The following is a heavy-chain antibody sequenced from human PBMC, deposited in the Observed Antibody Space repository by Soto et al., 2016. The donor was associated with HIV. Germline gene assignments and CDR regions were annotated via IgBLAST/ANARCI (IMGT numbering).Heavy chain of an antibody. CDR1: GGTFNSYA. CDR3: ARGSVLSAFDI. V-gene: IGHV1-69*01. J-gene: IGHJ3*02. CDR2: IIPMFDTT. Sequence: QVQLVQSGAEVKKPASSVKVSCTASGGTFNSYALSWVRQAPGQGLEWMGVIIPMFDTTNYAQNFQDRVTITADESTSTAYMELNSLRFDDTAVYYCARGSVLSAFDIWGQGQWSSSPQ.